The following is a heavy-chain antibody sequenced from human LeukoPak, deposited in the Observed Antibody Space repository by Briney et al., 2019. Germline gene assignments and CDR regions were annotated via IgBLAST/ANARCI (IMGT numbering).Heavy chain of an antibody. CDR3: ARESFDWLDYYDSSGYYFFDY. CDR1: GYTFTSYY. Sequence: ASVKVSCKASGYTFTSYYMHWVRQAPGQGLEWMGIINPSGGSTSYAQKFQGRVTMTRDTSTSTVYMELSSLRSEDTAVYYCARESFDWLDYYDSSGYYFFDYWGQGTLVTVSS. J-gene: IGHJ4*02. V-gene: IGHV1-46*01. CDR2: INPSGGST. D-gene: IGHD3-22*01.